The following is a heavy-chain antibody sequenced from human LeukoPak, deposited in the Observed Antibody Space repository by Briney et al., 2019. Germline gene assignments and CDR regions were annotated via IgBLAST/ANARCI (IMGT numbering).Heavy chain of an antibody. V-gene: IGHV1-69*04. J-gene: IGHJ4*02. CDR2: IIPILGIA. D-gene: IGHD6-13*01. CDR3: ARAGTAAAGPDY. Sequence: ASVKVSCKASGGTFSSYAISWVRQAPGQGLEWMGRIIPILGIANYAQKFQGRVTITADKSTSTAYMELSSLRSEDTAVYYCARAGTAAAGPDYWGQGTLVTVSS. CDR1: GGTFSSYA.